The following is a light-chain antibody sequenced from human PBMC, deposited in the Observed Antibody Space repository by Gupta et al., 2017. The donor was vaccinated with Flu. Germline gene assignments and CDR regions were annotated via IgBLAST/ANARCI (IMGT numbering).Light chain of an antibody. V-gene: IGLV1-44*01. J-gene: IGLJ2*01. CDR3: ATWDDGLNGVI. CDR1: SPNIGSNN. Sequence: RVTISCSGSSPNIGSNNVHWYQQLPGTAPKLLIFSNNQRPSGVVDRFSGSKSGTSASLAISGLQSEDEAEYYCATWDDGLNGVIFGGGTKLTVL. CDR2: SNN.